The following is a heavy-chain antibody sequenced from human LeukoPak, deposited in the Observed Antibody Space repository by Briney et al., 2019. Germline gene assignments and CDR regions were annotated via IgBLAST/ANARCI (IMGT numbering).Heavy chain of an antibody. CDR3: ARDRAALARIGGMDF. V-gene: IGHV3-21*06. Sequence: KSGGSLRLSCEASRFIFSSYSMNWVRQAPGKGLECLSYISESSSHRYYADSVKGRFTISRDNAKNSLYLEMSGLRAEDTATYYCARDRAALARIGGMDFWGQGTTVTVSS. CDR2: ISESSSHR. D-gene: IGHD5-12*01. J-gene: IGHJ6*02. CDR1: RFIFSSYS.